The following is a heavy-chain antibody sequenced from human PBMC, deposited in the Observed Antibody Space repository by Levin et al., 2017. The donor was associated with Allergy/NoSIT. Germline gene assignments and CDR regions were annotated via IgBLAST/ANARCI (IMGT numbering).Heavy chain of an antibody. Sequence: ASVKVSCKASGGTFSSYAISWVRQAPGQGLEWMGGIIPIFGTANYAQKFQGRVTITADESTSTAYMELSSLRSEDTAVYYCARDGKFVGIAAAPPYGMDVWGQGTTVTVSS. CDR3: ARDGKFVGIAAAPPYGMDV. D-gene: IGHD6-13*01. J-gene: IGHJ6*02. CDR1: GGTFSSYA. CDR2: IIPIFGTA. V-gene: IGHV1-69*13.